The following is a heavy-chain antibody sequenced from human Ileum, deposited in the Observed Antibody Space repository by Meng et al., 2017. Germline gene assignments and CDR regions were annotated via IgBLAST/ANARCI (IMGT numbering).Heavy chain of an antibody. D-gene: IGHD5-12*01. V-gene: IGHV4-59*01. CDR1: FGSISTYY. Sequence: SETLSLTCTVSFGSISTYYWSWVRQPPGKGLEWIGYIYFNGATNYNPSLKSRVTTSVDTSKNQFSLKLTSVTTADTAVDYCERGGAYLGYDANWDYWGQGILVTVSS. J-gene: IGHJ4*02. CDR2: IYFNGAT. CDR3: ERGGAYLGYDANWDY.